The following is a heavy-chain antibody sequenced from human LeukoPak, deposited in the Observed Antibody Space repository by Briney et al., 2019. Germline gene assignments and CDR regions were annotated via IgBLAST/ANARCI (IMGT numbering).Heavy chain of an antibody. J-gene: IGHJ4*02. D-gene: IGHD4-17*01. Sequence: GASVKVSCKASGGTFSSYAISWVRQAPGQGLEWMGRIIPILGIANYAQKFQGRVTITADKSTSTAYMELSSLRSEDTAVYYCAAGSTVVTRGIDYWGQGTLVTVSS. CDR2: IIPILGIA. CDR1: GGTFSSYA. CDR3: AAGSTVVTRGIDY. V-gene: IGHV1-69*04.